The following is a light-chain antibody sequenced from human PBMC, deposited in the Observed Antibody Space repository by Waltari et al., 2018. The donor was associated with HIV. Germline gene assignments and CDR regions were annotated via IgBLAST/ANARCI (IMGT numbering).Light chain of an antibody. CDR1: QSVLNNSNKKSN. V-gene: IGKV4-1*01. Sequence: DIVMTQSPDSLAVSVGERATINCRSSQSVLNNSNKKSNLAGYQQKVRQPPKILIYWASTRESGVPDRFSGSGSETDFTLTITSLQAEDVAVYYCQQYISVPWTFGQGTKVEIK. CDR3: QQYISVPWT. J-gene: IGKJ1*01. CDR2: WAS.